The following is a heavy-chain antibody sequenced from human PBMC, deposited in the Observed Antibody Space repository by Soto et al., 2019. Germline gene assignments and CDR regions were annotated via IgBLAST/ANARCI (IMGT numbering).Heavy chain of an antibody. CDR3: ASQRLYDYGDYGISQRDQYYFDY. V-gene: IGHV4-39*01. Sequence: SETLSLTCTVSGGSISSSSYYWGWIRQPPGKGLEWIGSIYYSGSTYYNPSLKSRVTISVDTSKNQFSLKLSSVTAADTAVYYCASQRLYDYGDYGISQRDQYYFDYWGQGTLVTVSS. D-gene: IGHD4-17*01. CDR2: IYYSGST. J-gene: IGHJ4*02. CDR1: GGSISSSSYY.